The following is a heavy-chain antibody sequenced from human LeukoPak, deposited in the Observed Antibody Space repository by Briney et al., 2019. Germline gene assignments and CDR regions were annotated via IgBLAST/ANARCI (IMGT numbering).Heavy chain of an antibody. J-gene: IGHJ4*02. D-gene: IGHD3-22*01. V-gene: IGHV4-4*07. CDR3: ARGISSGYYLPHF. Sequence: SETLSLICTVSGGSVSRYYWSWIRQSAGKGLEWIGRIYNSGSTTYNPSLKSRVTMSIDTSKNQFSLKLTSVIVADTAVYYCARGISSGYYLPHFWGQGTLVTVSS. CDR2: IYNSGST. CDR1: GGSVSRYY.